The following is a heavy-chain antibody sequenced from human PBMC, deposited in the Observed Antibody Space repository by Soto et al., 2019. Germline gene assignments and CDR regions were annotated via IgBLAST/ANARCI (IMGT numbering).Heavy chain of an antibody. CDR3: SIQASDFWSGKPQYYMDV. J-gene: IGHJ6*03. CDR2: IRSKGNKYAT. D-gene: IGHD3-3*01. V-gene: IGHV3-73*01. CDR1: GFTFSGSA. Sequence: EVQLVESGGGLVQPGGSLKLSCAASGFTFSGSALHWVRQASGKGLEWVGRIRSKGNKYATAYGASLKGRFTISRDDSKNTAYLQMNSLNTEDTAVYYCSIQASDFWSGKPQYYMDVWGKGTTVTVSS.